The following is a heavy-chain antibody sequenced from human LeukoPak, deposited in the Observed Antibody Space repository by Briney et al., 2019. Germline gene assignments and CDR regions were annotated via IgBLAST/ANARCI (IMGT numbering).Heavy chain of an antibody. J-gene: IGHJ4*02. CDR2: ISGSGGST. V-gene: IGHV3-23*01. D-gene: IGHD3-3*01. CDR3: ARSESAWAFDN. Sequence: GGSLRLSCAASGFTFSSYAMSWVRQAPGKGLEWVSAISGSGGSTYYADSVKGRFTISRDNSKSTLYLQMNSLRGEDTAVYYCARSESAWAFDNWGQGTLVTVSS. CDR1: GFTFSSYA.